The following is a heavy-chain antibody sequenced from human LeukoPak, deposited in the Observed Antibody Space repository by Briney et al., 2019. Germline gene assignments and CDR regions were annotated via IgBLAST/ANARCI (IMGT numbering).Heavy chain of an antibody. Sequence: GASVKVSCKASGYIFTGYYMYWVRQAPGQGLEWMGWINPNTGVTKYAQKFQGRVTMTRDTSISTAYMELSSLRSDDTAVYYCARVMGRGYYDSSGYDHWGQETLVTVSS. CDR2: INPNTGVT. CDR3: ARVMGRGYYDSSGYDH. V-gene: IGHV1-2*02. CDR1: GYIFTGYY. J-gene: IGHJ4*02. D-gene: IGHD3-22*01.